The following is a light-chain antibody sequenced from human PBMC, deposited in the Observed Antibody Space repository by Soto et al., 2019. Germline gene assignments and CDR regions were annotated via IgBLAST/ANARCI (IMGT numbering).Light chain of an antibody. J-gene: IGLJ1*01. V-gene: IGLV2-14*03. CDR2: DVS. CDR3: SSYTSSSTHV. Sequence: QYALTQPASVSGSPGQSLTISCTGTSSDVGAYTFVSWYQQHPGKVPKLMIFDVSRRPSGVSDRFSGSKSGNTASLTISGLQPEDEADYYCSSYTSSSTHVFGSGTKLTVL. CDR1: SSDVGAYTF.